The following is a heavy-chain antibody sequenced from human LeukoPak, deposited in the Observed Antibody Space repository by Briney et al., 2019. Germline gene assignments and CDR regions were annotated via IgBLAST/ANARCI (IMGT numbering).Heavy chain of an antibody. V-gene: IGHV3-23*01. CDR2: ISGSGNST. Sequence: GGSLRLSCAASGFTFSSYSMNWVRQAPGKGLEWVSTISGSGNSTFYADSVKGRFTISRDNSKNTLYLQMNSLRAEDTAVYYCAKVGRIAAHLCDYWGQGTLVTVSS. CDR1: GFTFSSYS. D-gene: IGHD6-13*01. J-gene: IGHJ4*02. CDR3: AKVGRIAAHLCDY.